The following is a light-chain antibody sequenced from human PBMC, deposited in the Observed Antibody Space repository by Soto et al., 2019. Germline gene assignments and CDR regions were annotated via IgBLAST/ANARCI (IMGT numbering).Light chain of an antibody. CDR3: CSYAGTSYV. Sequence: QSVLTQPASVSGSPGQSITISCTGTSSDVGIYNLVSWYQQHPGKAPKLMIYEVTKRPSGVSNRFSGSKSGNAASLTISGLQAEDASDYYCCSYAGTSYVFGTGTKVTVL. V-gene: IGLV2-23*02. CDR1: SSDVGIYNL. J-gene: IGLJ1*01. CDR2: EVT.